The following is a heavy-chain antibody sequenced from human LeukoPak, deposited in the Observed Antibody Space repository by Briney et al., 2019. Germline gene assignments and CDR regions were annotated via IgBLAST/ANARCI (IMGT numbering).Heavy chain of an antibody. V-gene: IGHV3-48*01. CDR2: ISSSSSTI. D-gene: IGHD3-3*01. CDR3: ARDRRDLIKSGYFPFDY. CDR1: GFTFSSYS. J-gene: IGHJ4*02. Sequence: GGSLRLSCAASGFTFSSYSMNWVRQAPGKGLEWVSYISSSSSTIFYADSVKGRFTISRDNAKNSLYLQVSSLRAEDTAVYYCARDRRDLIKSGYFPFDYWGQGTLVTVSS.